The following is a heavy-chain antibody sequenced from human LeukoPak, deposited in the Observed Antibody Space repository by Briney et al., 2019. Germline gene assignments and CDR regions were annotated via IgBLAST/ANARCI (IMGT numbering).Heavy chain of an antibody. D-gene: IGHD1-26*01. CDR1: GFTFSSNW. J-gene: IGHJ4*02. CDR2: IKEDDSEK. V-gene: IGHV3-7*01. Sequence: GGSLRLSCAASGFTFSSNWMSWVRQAPGKGLEWVANIKEDDSEKYYVDSVKGRFTISRDNAKNSLYLQMNSLSAEDTAVYYCVGGSYHDFWGQGTLVTVSS. CDR3: VGGSYHDF.